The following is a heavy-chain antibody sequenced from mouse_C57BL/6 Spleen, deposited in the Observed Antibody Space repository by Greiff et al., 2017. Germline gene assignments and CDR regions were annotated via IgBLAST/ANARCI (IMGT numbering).Heavy chain of an antibody. CDR1: GYTFTDYE. CDR2: IDPETGGT. CDR3: TRMGLHFDY. V-gene: IGHV1-15*01. J-gene: IGHJ2*01. Sequence: VPLQQSGAELVRPGASVTLSCKASGYTFTDYEMHWVKQTPVHGLEWIGAIDPETGGTAYNQKFKGKAILTADKSSSTAYMELRSLTSEDSAVYYCTRMGLHFDYWGQGTTLTVSS. D-gene: IGHD4-1*01.